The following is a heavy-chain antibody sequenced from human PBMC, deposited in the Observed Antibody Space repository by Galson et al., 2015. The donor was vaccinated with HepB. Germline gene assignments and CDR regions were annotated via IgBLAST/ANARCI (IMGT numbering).Heavy chain of an antibody. D-gene: IGHD1-14*01. V-gene: IGHV1-69*13. CDR3: ARDREPPNAYYYYYYMDV. CDR1: GYTFTSYG. CDR2: IIPIFGTA. J-gene: IGHJ6*03. Sequence: SVKVSCKASGYTFTSYGISWVRQAPGQGLEWMGGIIPIFGTANYAQKFQGRVTITADESTSTAYMELSSLRSEDTAVYYCARDREPPNAYYYYYYMDVWGKGTTVTVSS.